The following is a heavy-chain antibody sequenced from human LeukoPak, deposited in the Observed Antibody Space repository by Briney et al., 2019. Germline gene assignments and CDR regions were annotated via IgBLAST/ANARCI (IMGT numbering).Heavy chain of an antibody. CDR3: ARNILFAFDI. D-gene: IGHD2/OR15-2a*01. Sequence: GGSLRLSCAASGLTVSSSYLSWVRQAPGKGLEWVSIIYNDGSTYHADSMKGRFTISRDNSKNTLYLQVNSLRAEDTAMYYCARNILFAFDIWGQGTMVTVSS. CDR1: GLTVSSSY. V-gene: IGHV3-53*01. CDR2: IYNDGST. J-gene: IGHJ3*02.